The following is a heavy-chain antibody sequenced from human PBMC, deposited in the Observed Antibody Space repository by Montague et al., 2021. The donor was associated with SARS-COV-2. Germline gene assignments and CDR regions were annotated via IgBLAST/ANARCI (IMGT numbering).Heavy chain of an antibody. CDR2: TYYRSKWDS. J-gene: IGHJ3*02. V-gene: IGHV6-1*01. CDR1: GDSVSSKSVA. D-gene: IGHD3-9*01. Sequence: CAISGDSVSSKSVAWNWIRQSPSRGLGWLGRTYYRSKWDSDYAESVKRRLVITPDTSKNQVSLQLNSVIPEDTAVYFCASSGITLTGLDALDIWGQGTMVTVSS. CDR3: ASSGITLTGLDALDI.